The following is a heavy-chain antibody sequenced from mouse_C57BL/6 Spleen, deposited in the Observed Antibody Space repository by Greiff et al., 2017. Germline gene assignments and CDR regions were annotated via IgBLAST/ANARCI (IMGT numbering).Heavy chain of an antibody. CDR1: GYTFTSYW. J-gene: IGHJ4*01. V-gene: IGHV1-50*01. CDR3: ARSRTTYAMDY. D-gene: IGHD2-12*01. CDR2: IDPSDSYT. Sequence: VQLQQSGAELVKPGASVKLSCKASGYTFTSYWMQWVKQRPGQGLEWIGEIDPSDSYTNYNQKFKGKATLTVDTSSSTAYMQLSSLTSEDSAVYYCARSRTTYAMDYWGQGTSVTVSS.